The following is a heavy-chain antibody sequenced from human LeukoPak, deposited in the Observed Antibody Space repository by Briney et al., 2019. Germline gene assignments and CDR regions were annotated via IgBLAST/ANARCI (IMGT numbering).Heavy chain of an antibody. Sequence: PGGSLRLSCAASGXTFSTYAMTWVRQAPGKGLEWVSLISDSGGNTYYADSVKGRFTISRDNSKNTLSLQMNSLRAEDTAVYYCAKDVRVGGGGMDVWGQGTPVTVSS. V-gene: IGHV3-23*01. D-gene: IGHD1-26*01. CDR1: GXTFSTYA. CDR3: AKDVRVGGGGMDV. J-gene: IGHJ6*02. CDR2: ISDSGGNT.